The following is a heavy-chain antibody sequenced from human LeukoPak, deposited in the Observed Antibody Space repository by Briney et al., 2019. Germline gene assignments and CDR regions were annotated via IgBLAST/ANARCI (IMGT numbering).Heavy chain of an antibody. CDR3: VSFYETY. J-gene: IGHJ4*02. CDR2: IKQDGSEK. D-gene: IGHD2/OR15-2a*01. CDR1: GFSFNNYR. V-gene: IGHV3-7*01. Sequence: PGGSLRLSCVASGFSFNNYRMTWVRQAPGKGLEWVANIKQDGSEKQYVDSVKGRFTISKGNAKNTVYLQMNSLRAEDTAVYYCVSFYETYWGRGTLVTVSS.